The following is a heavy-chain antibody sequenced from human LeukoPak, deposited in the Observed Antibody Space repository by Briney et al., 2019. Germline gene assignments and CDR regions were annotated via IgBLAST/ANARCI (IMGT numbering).Heavy chain of an antibody. J-gene: IGHJ4*02. CDR1: GGSFSGYY. CDR3: ARGFAGVGDY. V-gene: IGHV4-34*01. CDR2: INHSGST. Sequence: PSETLSLTCAVYGGSFSGYYWSWIRQPPRKGLEWIGEINHSGSTNYNPSLKSRVTISVDTSKNQFSLKLSSVTAADTAVYYCARGFAGVGDYWGQGTLVTVSS. D-gene: IGHD3-10*01.